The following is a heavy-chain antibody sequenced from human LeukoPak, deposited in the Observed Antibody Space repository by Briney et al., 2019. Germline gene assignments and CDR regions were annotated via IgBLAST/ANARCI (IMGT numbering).Heavy chain of an antibody. D-gene: IGHD3-22*01. V-gene: IGHV4-30-4*08. CDR1: GGSISSGDYY. CDR3: ARDGKVVTYNWFDP. J-gene: IGHJ5*02. CDR2: IYYSGST. Sequence: SETLSLTCTVSGGSISSGDYYWSWIRQPPGKGLEWIGYIYYSGSTYYNPSLKSRVTISVDTSKNQFSLKLSSVTAADTAVYYCARDGKVVTYNWFDPWGQGTLVTVSS.